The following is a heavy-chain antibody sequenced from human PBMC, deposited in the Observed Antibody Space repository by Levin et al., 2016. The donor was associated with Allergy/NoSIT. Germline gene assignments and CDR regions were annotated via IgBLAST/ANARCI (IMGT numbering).Heavy chain of an antibody. Sequence: SVKGRFSISRDNAENSLYLQMNSLRVEDTAVYYCVKDLFTETTCFFDIWGQGTMVTVSS. J-gene: IGHJ3*02. V-gene: IGHV3-21*01. CDR3: VKDLFTETTCFFDI. D-gene: IGHD4-17*01.